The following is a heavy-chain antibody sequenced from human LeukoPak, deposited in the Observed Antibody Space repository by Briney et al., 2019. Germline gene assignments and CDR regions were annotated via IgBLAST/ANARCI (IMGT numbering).Heavy chain of an antibody. CDR1: GGSISSGGYY. CDR3: ATRFSGYSGYKWFDP. CDR2: IYYSGST. V-gene: IGHV4-31*03. Sequence: NPSETLCLTCTVSGGSISSGGYYWSWIRQHPGKGLEWNGYIYYSGSTYYNPSLKSRVTISVDTSKNQFSLKLSSVTAAGTAVYYCATRFSGYSGYKWFDPWGQGTLVTVSS. D-gene: IGHD5-12*01. J-gene: IGHJ5*02.